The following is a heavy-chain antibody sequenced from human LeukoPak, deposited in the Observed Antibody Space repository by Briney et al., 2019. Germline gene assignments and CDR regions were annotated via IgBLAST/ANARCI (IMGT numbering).Heavy chain of an antibody. V-gene: IGHV4-39*07. J-gene: IGHJ4*02. CDR1: GGSISSSSYY. Sequence: SETLSLTCTVSGGSISSSSYYWGWIRQPPGKGLEWIGSIYYSGSTYYNPSLKSRVTISVDTSKNQFSLKLSSVTAADTAVYYCARAGDYDSSGFSFDYWGQGTLVTVSS. CDR3: ARAGDYDSSGFSFDY. D-gene: IGHD3-22*01. CDR2: IYYSGST.